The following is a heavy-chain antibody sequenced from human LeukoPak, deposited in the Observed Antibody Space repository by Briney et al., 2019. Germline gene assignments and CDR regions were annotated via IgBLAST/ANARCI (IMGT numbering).Heavy chain of an antibody. Sequence: ASVKVSCKASGYTFTSCDINWVRQATGQGLEWMGWMNPNSGNTGYAQKFQGRVTMTRNTSISTAYMELSSLRSEDTAVYYCARSIRRYFDWLPRTYPPYYYYGMDVWGQGTTVTVSS. CDR1: GYTFTSCD. D-gene: IGHD3-9*01. V-gene: IGHV1-8*01. J-gene: IGHJ6*02. CDR3: ARSIRRYFDWLPRTYPPYYYYGMDV. CDR2: MNPNSGNT.